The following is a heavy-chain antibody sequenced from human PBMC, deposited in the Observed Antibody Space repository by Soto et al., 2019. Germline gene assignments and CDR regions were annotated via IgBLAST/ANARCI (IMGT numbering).Heavy chain of an antibody. J-gene: IGHJ4*02. CDR2: ISYDGSNK. D-gene: IGHD7-27*01. CDR1: GFTFSSYG. Sequence: QVQLVESGGGVVQPGRSLRLSCAASGFTFSSYGMHWVRQAPGKGLEWVAVISYDGSNKYYADSVKGRFTISRDNSKNTLYLQMNSLRAEDTAVHYCAKDSIPVTGDYYFDYWGQGTLVTVSS. CDR3: AKDSIPVTGDYYFDY. V-gene: IGHV3-30*18.